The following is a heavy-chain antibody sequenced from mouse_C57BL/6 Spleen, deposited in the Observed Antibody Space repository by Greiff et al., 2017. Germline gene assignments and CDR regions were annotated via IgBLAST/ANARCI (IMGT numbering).Heavy chain of an antibody. J-gene: IGHJ2*01. D-gene: IGHD2-4*01. CDR2: IYPGSGST. CDR1: GYTFTSYW. Sequence: VQLQQPGAELVKPGASVKMSCKASGYTFTSYWITWVKQRPGQGLEWIGDIYPGSGSTNYNEKFKSKATLTVDTSSSTAYMQLSSLTSEYSAVYYCARGGYYDYEGPYFDYWGQGTTRTVSS. CDR3: ARGGYYDYEGPYFDY. V-gene: IGHV1-55*01.